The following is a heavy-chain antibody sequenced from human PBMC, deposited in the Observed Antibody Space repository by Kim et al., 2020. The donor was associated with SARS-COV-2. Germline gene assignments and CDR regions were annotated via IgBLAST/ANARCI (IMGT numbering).Heavy chain of an antibody. CDR1: GFTFSSYG. J-gene: IGHJ6*02. CDR3: AREVFRYFDWFHYGMDV. V-gene: IGHV3-33*01. CDR2: IWYDGSNK. D-gene: IGHD3-9*01. Sequence: GGSLRLSCAASGFTFSSYGMHWVRQAPGKGLEWVAVIWYDGSNKYYADSVKGRFTISRDNSKNTLYLQMNSLRAEDTAVYYCAREVFRYFDWFHYGMDVWGQGTTVTVSS.